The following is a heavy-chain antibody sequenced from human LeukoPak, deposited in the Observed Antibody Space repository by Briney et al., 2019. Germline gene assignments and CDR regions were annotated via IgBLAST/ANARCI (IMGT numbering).Heavy chain of an antibody. J-gene: IGHJ4*02. CDR1: GLTCDDYG. CDR3: ARSSYYDTTDYFDY. CDR2: IDYNGGNT. D-gene: IGHD3-10*01. Sequence: GGSLRLSCAASGLTCDDYGMTWVRQVPGKGLEWLSDIDYNGGNTGYADSVKGRFTISRDNAKNSLFLQMDSLRAEDTALYYCARSSYYDTTDYFDYWGQGTLVTVSS. V-gene: IGHV3-20*04.